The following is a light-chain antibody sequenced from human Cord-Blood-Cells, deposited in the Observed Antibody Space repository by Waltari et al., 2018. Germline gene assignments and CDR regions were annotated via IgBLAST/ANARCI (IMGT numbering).Light chain of an antibody. CDR2: QDS. Sequence: SYELTQPPSVSVSPGQTASITCSGDKLVDKYACWYQQKPGQSPVLGIYQDSKRPSGIPERFAGPNAGNAATLTISGAPAMDEADYYGQAWDRSTVVFGGGTKLTVL. J-gene: IGLJ2*01. V-gene: IGLV3-1*01. CDR3: QAWDRSTVV. CDR1: KLVDKY.